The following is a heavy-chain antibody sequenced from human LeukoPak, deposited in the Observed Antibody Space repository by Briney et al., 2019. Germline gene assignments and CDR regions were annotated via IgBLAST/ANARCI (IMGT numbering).Heavy chain of an antibody. J-gene: IGHJ6*02. V-gene: IGHV4-30-4*01. CDR1: GGSISSGDYY. CDR2: IYYSGST. CDR3: ARADISGFYYGMDV. D-gene: IGHD2-21*01. Sequence: SETLSLTCTVSGGSISSGDYYWSWIRQPPGEGLEWIGYIYYSGSTYYNPSLKSRVTISVDTSKNQFSLKLSSVTAADTAVYYCARADISGFYYGMDVWGQGTTVTVSS.